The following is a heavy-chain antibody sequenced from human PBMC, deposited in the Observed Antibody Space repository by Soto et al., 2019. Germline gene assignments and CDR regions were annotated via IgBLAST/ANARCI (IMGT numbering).Heavy chain of an antibody. D-gene: IGHD3-3*01. Sequence: SEPLSLTCAVYGGSVQGYYWNWIRQPPGKGRERIGXXTXXGXTXXXPXXXSRVTMSVDTSKNQFSLRLSSVTAADTAIYYCATRITVFGLLIPPFDPWGQGTQATVSS. CDR2: XTXXGXT. CDR1: GGSVQGYY. J-gene: IGHJ5*02. V-gene: IGHV4-34*01. CDR3: ATRITVFGLLIPPFDP.